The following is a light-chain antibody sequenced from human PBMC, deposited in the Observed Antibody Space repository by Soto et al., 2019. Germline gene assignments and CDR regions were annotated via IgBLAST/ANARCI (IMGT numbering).Light chain of an antibody. V-gene: IGLV2-14*01. CDR1: SSDVGGYNY. CDR2: DVS. Sequence: QSVLTQPASVSGSRGQSITISCTGTSSDVGGYNYVSWYQQHPGKAPKLMIYDVSNRPSGVSNRFSGSKSGNTASLTISGLQAEDEDDYYCSSYTSSSTDVFGTGTKLTVL. CDR3: SSYTSSSTDV. J-gene: IGLJ1*01.